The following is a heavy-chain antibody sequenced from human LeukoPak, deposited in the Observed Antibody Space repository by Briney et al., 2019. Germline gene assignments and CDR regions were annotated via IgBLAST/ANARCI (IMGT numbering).Heavy chain of an antibody. J-gene: IGHJ4*02. CDR2: IYHSGST. Sequence: SQTLSLTCAVSGGSISSGGYSWSWIRQPPGKGLEGIGYIYHSGSTYYNPSLKSRVTISVDRSKNQFSLKLSSVTAADTAVYYCARAPRTGPYYFDSWGQGTLVTVSS. V-gene: IGHV4-30-2*01. CDR3: ARAPRTGPYYFDS. D-gene: IGHD3-10*01. CDR1: GGSISSGGYS.